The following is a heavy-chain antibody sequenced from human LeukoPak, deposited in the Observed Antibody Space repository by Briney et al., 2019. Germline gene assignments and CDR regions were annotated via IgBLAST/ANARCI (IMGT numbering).Heavy chain of an antibody. V-gene: IGHV1-8*03. CDR2: MNPNSGNT. CDR1: GYTFTSYD. Sequence: ASVKVSCKASGYTFTSYDINWVRQSTGQGLEWMGWMNPNSGNTGYAQKFQGRVTITRNTSISTAYMELSSLRSEDTAVYYCARAVPGRDAFDIWGQGTMVTVSS. J-gene: IGHJ3*02. CDR3: ARAVPGRDAFDI.